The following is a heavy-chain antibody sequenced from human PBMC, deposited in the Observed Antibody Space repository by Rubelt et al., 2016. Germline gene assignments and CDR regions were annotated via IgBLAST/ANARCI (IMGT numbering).Heavy chain of an antibody. CDR1: GFTFTNAG. CDR3: ARVQWELLAHDAFDI. J-gene: IGHJ3*02. D-gene: IGHD1-26*01. V-gene: IGHV3-74*02. CDR2: ITNDGTIT. Sequence: EVQLVESGGGLVQPGGSLRLSCEASGFTFTNAGMSWVRQAPGKGLEWGAVITNDGTITRYADYVKGRVTVHRDNAKNTQYLQMNSLRAEDTAVYYCARVQWELLAHDAFDIWGQGTMVTVSS.